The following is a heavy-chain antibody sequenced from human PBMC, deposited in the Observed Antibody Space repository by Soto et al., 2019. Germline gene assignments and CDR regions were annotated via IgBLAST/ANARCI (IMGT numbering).Heavy chain of an antibody. CDR1: GFTLRDAY. CDR3: ATGPRRLRD. J-gene: IGHJ4*02. Sequence: QVQLVESGGGLVKPGGSLRLSCSASGFTLRDAYMSWLRQAPGKGLESITYISGSSSDTNYADSVKGRFTISRDNAKNSLYLQMNSRRAEDTAVYYCATGPRRLRDWGQGTLVIVSS. CDR2: ISGSSSDT. V-gene: IGHV3-11*05.